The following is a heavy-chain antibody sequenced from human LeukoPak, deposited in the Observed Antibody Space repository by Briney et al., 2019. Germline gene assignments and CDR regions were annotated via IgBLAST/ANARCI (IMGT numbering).Heavy chain of an antibody. V-gene: IGHV6-1*01. CDR2: TYYRSKWYN. Sequence: SQTLSLTCAISGDSVSSNSAAWNWIRQSPSRGLEWLGRTYYRSKWYNDYAVSVKSRITTNPDTSKNQFSLQLNSVTPEDTAVYYCAREEADSSSWPQLYYYYYGMDVWGQGTTVTVSS. CDR3: AREEADSSSWPQLYYYYYGMDV. J-gene: IGHJ6*02. CDR1: GDSVSSNSAA. D-gene: IGHD6-13*01.